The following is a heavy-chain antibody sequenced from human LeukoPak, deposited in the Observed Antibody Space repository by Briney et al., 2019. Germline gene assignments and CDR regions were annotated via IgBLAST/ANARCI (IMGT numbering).Heavy chain of an antibody. J-gene: IGHJ3*02. D-gene: IGHD2-15*01. V-gene: IGHV4-30-4*01. CDR3: ARGGSPDI. CDR1: GVSVNSGDYF. Sequence: SETLSLTCTVSGVSVNSGDYFWSWIRQPPGKGLEWIGYIYYSGSTYYNPSLKSRVTISVDTSKNQFSLKLTSVTAADTAVYYCARGGSPDIWGQGTVVTVSS. CDR2: IYYSGST.